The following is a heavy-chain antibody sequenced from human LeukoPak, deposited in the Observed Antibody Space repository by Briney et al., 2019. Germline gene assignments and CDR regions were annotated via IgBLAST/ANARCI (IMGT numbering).Heavy chain of an antibody. CDR2: IYYSGST. D-gene: IGHD1-14*01. V-gene: IGHV4-39*01. Sequence: PSETLSLTCTVSGGSISSSSYYWGWIRQPPGKGLEWIGTIYYSGSTYYHPSLKSRLTISVDTSKNQFSLRLSSVTAADTAVYYCASLHTPGYFDYWGQGTLVTVSS. CDR3: ASLHTPGYFDY. CDR1: GGSISSSSYY. J-gene: IGHJ4*02.